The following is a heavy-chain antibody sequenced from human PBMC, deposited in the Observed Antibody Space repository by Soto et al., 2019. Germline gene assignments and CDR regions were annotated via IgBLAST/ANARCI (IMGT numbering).Heavy chain of an antibody. CDR2: IYYSGST. J-gene: IGHJ5*02. CDR3: ARYSIVVVPAAMRANWFDP. Sequence: SETLSLTCTVSGGSVSSGSYYWSWIRQPPGKGLEWIGYIYYSGSTNYNPSLKSRVTISVDTSKNQFSLKLSSVTAADTAVYYCARYSIVVVPAAMRANWFDPWGQGTLVTVSS. D-gene: IGHD2-2*01. CDR1: GGSVSSGSYY. V-gene: IGHV4-61*01.